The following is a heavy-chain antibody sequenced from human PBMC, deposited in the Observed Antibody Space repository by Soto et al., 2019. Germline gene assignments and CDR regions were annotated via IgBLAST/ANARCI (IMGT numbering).Heavy chain of an antibody. V-gene: IGHV1-46*01. CDR1: GYTFTSYY. CDR2: INPSGGST. Sequence: ASVKVSCKASGYTFTSYYMHWVRQAPGQGPEWMGIINPSGGSTSYAQKFQGRVTMTRDTSTSTVYMELSSLRSEDTAVYYCARDRADFAYYYGMDVWGQGTTVTVSS. D-gene: IGHD1-26*01. J-gene: IGHJ6*02. CDR3: ARDRADFAYYYGMDV.